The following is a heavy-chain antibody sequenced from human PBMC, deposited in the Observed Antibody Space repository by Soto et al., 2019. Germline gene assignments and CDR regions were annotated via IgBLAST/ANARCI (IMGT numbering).Heavy chain of an antibody. CDR2: ISSSGSTI. Sequence: GGSLRLSCAGSGFTFGDSYMSWIRQAPGKGLEWVSYISSSGSTIYYADSVKGRFTISRDNAKNSLYLQMNSLRAEDTAVYYCATIGGGIVVVPAARRSMDVWGQGTTVTVSS. V-gene: IGHV3-11*01. D-gene: IGHD2-2*01. CDR1: GFTFGDSY. J-gene: IGHJ6*02. CDR3: ATIGGGIVVVPAARRSMDV.